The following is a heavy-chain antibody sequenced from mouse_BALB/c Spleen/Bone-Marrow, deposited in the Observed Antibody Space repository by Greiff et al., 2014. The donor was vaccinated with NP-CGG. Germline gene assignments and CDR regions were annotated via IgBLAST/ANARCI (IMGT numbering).Heavy chain of an antibody. CDR1: GFSLTNYG. CDR2: IWAGGST. J-gene: IGHJ3*01. CDR3: AREGGTGFAS. Sequence: QVQLQQSGPGLVAPSQSLSITCTVSGFSLTNYGVHWVRQPPGKGLEWLGVIWAGGSTNYNSALMSRLGISKDNSKSQVFLQMNSLQTDDTAMYYCAREGGTGFASWGQGTLVTVSA. D-gene: IGHD4-1*01. V-gene: IGHV2-9*02.